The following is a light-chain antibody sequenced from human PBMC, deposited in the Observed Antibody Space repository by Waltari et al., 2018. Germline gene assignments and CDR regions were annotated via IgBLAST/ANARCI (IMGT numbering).Light chain of an antibody. J-gene: IGKJ3*01. CDR1: QSIGSW. V-gene: IGKV1-5*03. CDR2: EAT. Sequence: DIQMTQSPSTMSASVGDRVNITCRASQSIGSWLAWYQQKPGKAPKLLIYEATSLESGVPSRFSASGSGTEFTLTISSLQPDEFATYYCQRYNSYPITFGPGTKVDI. CDR3: QRYNSYPIT.